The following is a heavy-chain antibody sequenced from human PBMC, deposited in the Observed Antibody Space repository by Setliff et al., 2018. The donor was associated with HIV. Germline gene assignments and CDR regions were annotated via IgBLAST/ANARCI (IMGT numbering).Heavy chain of an antibody. CDR1: GFTFSDYY. Sequence: GGSLRLSCAASGFTFSDYYMSWIRQAPGKGLEWVSYITSSGSTIYYADSVKGRLTIARDNSQNALYLHMNSLRAEDTAVYYCAKLQEGHVYSHYDSWGQGTLVTVSS. CDR2: ITSSGSTI. V-gene: IGHV3-11*01. J-gene: IGHJ4*02. CDR3: AKLQEGHVYSHYDS. D-gene: IGHD2-21*01.